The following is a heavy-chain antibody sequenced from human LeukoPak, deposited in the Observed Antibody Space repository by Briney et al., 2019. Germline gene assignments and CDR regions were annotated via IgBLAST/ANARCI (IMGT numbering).Heavy chain of an antibody. V-gene: IGHV3-21*01. CDR2: ISSSSYI. Sequence: GGSLRLSCAASGFTFSSYSMNWVRQAPGKGLEWVSSISSSSYIYYADSVKGRFTISRDNAKNSLYLQMNSLRAEDTAVYYCARGGYSSGYFDYWGQGTLVTVSS. CDR3: ARGGYSSGYFDY. D-gene: IGHD6-19*01. CDR1: GFTFSSYS. J-gene: IGHJ4*02.